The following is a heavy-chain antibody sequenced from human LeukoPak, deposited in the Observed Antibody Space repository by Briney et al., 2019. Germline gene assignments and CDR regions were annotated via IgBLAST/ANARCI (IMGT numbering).Heavy chain of an antibody. V-gene: IGHV1-69*13. CDR2: IIPIFGTA. CDR3: ARDPRPDFDYGASEYFQH. D-gene: IGHD4-17*01. CDR1: GGTFSSYA. Sequence: SVKVSCKASGGTFSSYAISWVRQAPGQGLEWMGGIIPIFGTANYAQKFQGRATITADESTSTAYMELSSLRSEDTAVYYCARDPRPDFDYGASEYFQHWGQGTLVTVSS. J-gene: IGHJ1*01.